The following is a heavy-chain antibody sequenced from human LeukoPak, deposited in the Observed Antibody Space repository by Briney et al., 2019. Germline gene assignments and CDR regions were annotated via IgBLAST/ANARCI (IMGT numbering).Heavy chain of an antibody. V-gene: IGHV3-33*01. Sequence: GGSLRLSCAASGFTFSSYGMHWVRQAPGKGLEWVAVIWYDGSNKYYADSVKGRFTISRDNSKNTLYLQMNSLRAEDTAVYYCARDPNNYVWGSYRSTTYLRDYYFDYWGQGTLVTVSS. J-gene: IGHJ4*02. CDR2: IWYDGSNK. CDR3: ARDPNNYVWGSYRSTTYLRDYYFDY. D-gene: IGHD3-16*02. CDR1: GFTFSSYG.